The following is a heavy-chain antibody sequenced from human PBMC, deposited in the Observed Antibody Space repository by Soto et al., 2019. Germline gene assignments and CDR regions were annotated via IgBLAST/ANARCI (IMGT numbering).Heavy chain of an antibody. Sequence: PGGSLRLSCAASGFTFSSYGMHWVRQAPGKGLEWVAVISYDGSNKYYADSVKGRFTISRDNSKNTLYLQMNSLRAEDTAVYYCAKEGWDSSSFIYSGYVTPYFDFWCQGILVTVFS. CDR2: ISYDGSNK. CDR3: AKEGWDSSSFIYSGYVTPYFDF. CDR1: GFTFSSYG. V-gene: IGHV3-30*18. J-gene: IGHJ4*02. D-gene: IGHD5-12*01.